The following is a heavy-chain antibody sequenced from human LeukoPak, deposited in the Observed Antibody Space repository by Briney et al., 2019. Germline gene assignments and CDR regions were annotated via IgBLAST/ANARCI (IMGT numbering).Heavy chain of an antibody. CDR3: ARGDDISPGRVLDY. Sequence: GGSLRPSCVASGFTFSKHPMSWVRQAPGNGLELVSAINERGDITKYADSVMRRFTISRDNSKNTLYLQMNSLRAEDTAVYYCARGDDISPGRVLDYWGRGTLVTVSS. CDR1: GFTFSKHP. J-gene: IGHJ4*02. CDR2: INERGDIT. V-gene: IGHV3-23*01. D-gene: IGHD3-9*01.